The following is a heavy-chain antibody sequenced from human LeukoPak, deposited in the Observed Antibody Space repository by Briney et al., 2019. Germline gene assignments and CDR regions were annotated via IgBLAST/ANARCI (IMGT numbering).Heavy chain of an antibody. V-gene: IGHV3-48*03. CDR2: ISSASNMI. CDR3: ATASGSWYRYYFDS. D-gene: IGHD6-13*01. Sequence: PGGSLRLSCAASGLTFSNYEMNWVRQAPGKGLERISYISSASNMIYYAESVEGRFTISRDNAKNSLDLQMNSLRAEDTAVYYCATASGSWYRYYFDSWGQGTLVTVSS. J-gene: IGHJ4*02. CDR1: GLTFSNYE.